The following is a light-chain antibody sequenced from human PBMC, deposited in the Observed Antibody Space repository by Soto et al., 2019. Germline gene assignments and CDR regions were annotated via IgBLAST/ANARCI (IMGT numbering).Light chain of an antibody. Sequence: EIVMTQSPATLSVSPGERATLSCRASQSVSSNLAWYQQKPGQAPRLLIYGASTRATGIPARFSGSGSGTEFTLTISSLQSEEFAVYYCQQYNNWPPINFGQGKRLEIK. CDR2: GAS. CDR1: QSVSSN. CDR3: QQYNNWPPIN. J-gene: IGKJ5*01. V-gene: IGKV3D-15*01.